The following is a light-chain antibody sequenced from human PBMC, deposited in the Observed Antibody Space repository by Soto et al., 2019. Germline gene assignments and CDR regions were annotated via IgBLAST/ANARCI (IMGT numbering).Light chain of an antibody. J-gene: IGLJ1*01. CDR3: SSYSNFTTLYV. V-gene: IGLV2-14*01. CDR1: SRDVGGYNY. Sequence: QSALTQPASVSGSPGQSITISCTGTSRDVGGYNYVSWYQQHPGKAPKLMIYDVRNRPSGVSDRFSGSKSGNTASLTISGLQAEDEADYYCSSYSNFTTLYVFGTGTQLTVL. CDR2: DVR.